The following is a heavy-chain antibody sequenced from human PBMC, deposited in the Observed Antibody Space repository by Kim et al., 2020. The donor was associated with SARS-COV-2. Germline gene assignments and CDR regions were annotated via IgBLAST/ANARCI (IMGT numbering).Heavy chain of an antibody. CDR3: ARQVAGTDRRFDY. CDR1: GGSFSFYH. CDR2: IYVSGST. V-gene: IGHV4-4*07. D-gene: IGHD6-19*01. Sequence: SETLSLTCTVSGGSFSFYHWSWIRQPAGKGLEWIGRIYVSGSTNYNPSLKSRVTMSVDTSENQMSLRLTSVTAADTAMYYCARQVAGTDRRFDYWGQGILVTVSS. J-gene: IGHJ4*02.